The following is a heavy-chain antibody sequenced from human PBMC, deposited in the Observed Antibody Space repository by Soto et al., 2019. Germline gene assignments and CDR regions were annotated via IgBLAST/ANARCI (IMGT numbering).Heavy chain of an antibody. J-gene: IGHJ4*02. D-gene: IGHD5-12*01. CDR3: VRHAQWIIRAY. CDR1: GGSIGSSRCH. CDR2: IKYSGTT. Sequence: SETLSLTCTVSGGSIGSSRCHWGWIRQPPGKGLEWIASIKYSGTTFYNPSLKSRVTLSVDTSKNQFALKLSSVTAADTAVYYCVRHAQWIIRAYWGQGTLVTVSS. V-gene: IGHV4-39*01.